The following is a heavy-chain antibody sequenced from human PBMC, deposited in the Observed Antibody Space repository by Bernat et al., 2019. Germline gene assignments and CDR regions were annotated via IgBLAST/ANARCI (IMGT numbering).Heavy chain of an antibody. J-gene: IGHJ6*03. CDR3: NTVPLVISYYYMDV. D-gene: IGHD3-9*01. Sequence: EVQLVESGGGLVKPWGSLRLSFAASGFTFSNAWMSWVRQAPGKGLEWVGLIKSKTDGGTTDYAAPVKGSFTIKRDDSKNTQYLQMNSLKTEDTDVYYSNTVPLVISYYYMDVWGKGTTVTVSS. CDR1: GFTFSNAW. CDR2: IKSKTDGGTT. V-gene: IGHV3-15*01.